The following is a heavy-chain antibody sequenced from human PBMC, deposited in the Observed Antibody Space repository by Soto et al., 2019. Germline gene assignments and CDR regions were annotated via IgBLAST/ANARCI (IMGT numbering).Heavy chain of an antibody. CDR2: ISGGGGGT. D-gene: IGHD2-2*01. J-gene: IGHJ4*02. CDR1: GFTFSSYA. CDR3: ARLGYCSGINCPNVDY. V-gene: IGHV3-23*01. Sequence: EVQLLESGGGLVQPGGSLRLSCAYSGFTFSSYAMCWVRQAPGKGLEWVSVISGGGGGTYYADSVKGRFTISRDNSRNTLYLQMSSLRAEDMAVYYCARLGYCSGINCPNVDYWGQGTQVAVSA.